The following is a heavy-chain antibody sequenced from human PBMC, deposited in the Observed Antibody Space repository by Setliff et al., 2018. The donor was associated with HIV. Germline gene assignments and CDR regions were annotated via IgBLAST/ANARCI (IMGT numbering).Heavy chain of an antibody. J-gene: IGHJ4*02. V-gene: IGHV4-59*08. CDR1: GDSIRGYY. CDR2: VFYTGFA. D-gene: IGHD5-12*01. CDR3: ARQVSIPGVAITPVYY. Sequence: SETLSLTCTVSGDSIRGYYWSWIRQPPGKGLEWMGCVFYTGFAAYNPSLKSRLTISVDASKSQFSLRLTSVTAAATAIYYCARQVSIPGVAITPVYYWGQGALVTVSS.